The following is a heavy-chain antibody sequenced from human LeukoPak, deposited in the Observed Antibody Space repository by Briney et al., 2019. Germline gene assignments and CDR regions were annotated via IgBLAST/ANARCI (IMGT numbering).Heavy chain of an antibody. J-gene: IGHJ6*02. V-gene: IGHV1-8*02. Sequence: ASVTVSCKASGYTFTSYGISWVRQAPGQGLEWMGWMNPNSGNTGYAQKFQGRVTMTRNTSISTAYMELSSLRSEDTAVYYCARHCDGMDVWGQGTTVTVSS. CDR1: GYTFTSYG. CDR2: MNPNSGNT. CDR3: ARHCDGMDV.